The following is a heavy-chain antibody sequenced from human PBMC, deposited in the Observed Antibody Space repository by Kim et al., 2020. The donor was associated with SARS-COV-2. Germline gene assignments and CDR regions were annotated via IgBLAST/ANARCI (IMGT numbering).Heavy chain of an antibody. D-gene: IGHD3-10*01. V-gene: IGHV3-30*07. J-gene: IGHJ4*02. CDR3: ARDPRYGSGRGYFDS. Sequence: DSVKGRFTISRDNSKTTLYLQMNSLRAEDTAVYYCARDPRYGSGRGYFDSWGQGALVTVSS.